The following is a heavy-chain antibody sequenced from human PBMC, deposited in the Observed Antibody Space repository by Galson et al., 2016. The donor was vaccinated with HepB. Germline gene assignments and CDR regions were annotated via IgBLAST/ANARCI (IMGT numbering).Heavy chain of an antibody. D-gene: IGHD2-21*01. CDR1: EFSVSRNF. CDR2: ISYDDSLI. CDR3: VKDSLKEIQVWSSFDS. Sequence: SLRLSCAASEFSVSRNFMTWVRQSPGKGLEWVALISYDDSLIYYADSVKGRFTISRDEARNTLFLQMDNLGREDTGLYFCVKDSLKEIQVWSSFDSWGQGTLVTVSS. V-gene: IGHV3-30*18. J-gene: IGHJ4*02.